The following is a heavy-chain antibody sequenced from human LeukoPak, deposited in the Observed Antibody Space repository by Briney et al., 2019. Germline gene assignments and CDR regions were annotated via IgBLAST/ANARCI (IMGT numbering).Heavy chain of an antibody. CDR1: GGTFSSYA. CDR3: ARDPTAGTYYFDY. V-gene: IGHV1-69*05. D-gene: IGHD1-1*01. Sequence: ASVKVSCKASGGTFSSYAISWVRQAPGQGLEWMGGIIPIFGTANYAQKFQGRVTITTDESTSTAYMELSSLRSEDTAVYYCARDPTAGTYYFDYWGQGTLVTVSS. CDR2: IIPIFGTA. J-gene: IGHJ4*02.